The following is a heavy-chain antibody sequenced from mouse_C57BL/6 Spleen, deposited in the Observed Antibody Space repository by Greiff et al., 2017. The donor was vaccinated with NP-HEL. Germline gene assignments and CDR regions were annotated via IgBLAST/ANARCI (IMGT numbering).Heavy chain of an antibody. CDR1: GYTFTSYW. D-gene: IGHD2-3*01. CDR3: ARGYDGY. V-gene: IGHV1-55*01. Sequence: QVHVKQSGAELVKPGASVKMSCKASGYTFTSYWITWVKQRPGQGLEWIGDIYPGSGSTNYNEKFKSKATLTVDTSSSTAYMQLSSLTSEDSAVYYCARGYDGYWGQGTTLTVSS. J-gene: IGHJ2*01. CDR2: IYPGSGST.